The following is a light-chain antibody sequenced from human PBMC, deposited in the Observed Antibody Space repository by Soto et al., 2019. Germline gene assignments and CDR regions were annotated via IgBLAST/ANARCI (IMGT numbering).Light chain of an antibody. J-gene: IGLJ2*01. CDR3: CSYAGYSTSAV. CDR1: SSDVGSYNL. CDR2: EGG. V-gene: IGLV2-23*01. Sequence: QSALTQPASVSGSPGQSITISCTGSSSDVGSYNLVSWYQQHPGKAPKVIIYEGGKRPSGVSNRFSGSKSGITAYLTISGLQAEDEADYYCCSYAGYSTSAVFGGGTQLTVL.